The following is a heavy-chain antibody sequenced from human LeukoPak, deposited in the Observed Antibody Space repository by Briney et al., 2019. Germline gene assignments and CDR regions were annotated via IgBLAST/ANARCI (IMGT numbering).Heavy chain of an antibody. J-gene: IGHJ4*02. Sequence: GGSLRLSCAASGFTFDDFAMHWVRQAPGKGLEWVSGINWISDSIDYADSVKGRFTISRDNAKNSLYLQMNSLRAEDTAFYYCVKGSGFYTYDLDYFDYWGQGTLVTVSS. CDR2: INWISDSI. D-gene: IGHD3/OR15-3a*01. CDR3: VKGSGFYTYDLDYFDY. CDR1: GFTFDDFA. V-gene: IGHV3-9*01.